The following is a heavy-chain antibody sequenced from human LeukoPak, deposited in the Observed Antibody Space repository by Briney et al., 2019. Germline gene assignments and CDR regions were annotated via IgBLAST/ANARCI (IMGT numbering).Heavy chain of an antibody. Sequence: SETLSLTCTASGGSISSYYWSWIRQPPGKGLEWIGYIYYSGSTNYNPSLKSRVTISVDTSKNQFSLKLSSVTAADTAVYYCARGLVGVNYWGQGTLVTVSS. CDR2: IYYSGST. CDR1: GGSISSYY. V-gene: IGHV4-59*01. D-gene: IGHD2-2*01. CDR3: ARGLVGVNY. J-gene: IGHJ4*02.